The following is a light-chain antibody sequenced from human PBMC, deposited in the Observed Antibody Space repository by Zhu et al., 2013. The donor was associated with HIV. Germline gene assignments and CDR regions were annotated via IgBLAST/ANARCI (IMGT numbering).Light chain of an antibody. CDR3: QQYNNWPPIT. V-gene: IGKV3D-15*01. Sequence: EIVMTQSPATLSVSPGEGATLSCRASQTVFSTYVAWYQHKRGQAPRLLIDETSTRATGIPDRFSGSGSGTEFTLTVSSLQSEDFAVYFCQQYNNWPPITFGQGTRLEIK. CDR2: ETS. J-gene: IGKJ5*01. CDR1: QTVFST.